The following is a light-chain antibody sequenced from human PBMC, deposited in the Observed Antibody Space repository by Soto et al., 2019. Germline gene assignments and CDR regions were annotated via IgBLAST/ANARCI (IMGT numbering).Light chain of an antibody. CDR2: LGS. CDR3: LQALQTPLT. Sequence: DILQSQSPLSLHVTPGEPACIFCRSTRSRLHSNGYNYLDWYLQKPGQSPQLLIYLGSNRASGVPDRFSGSGSGTDFTLNISRVEAEDVGVYYCLQALQTPLTFGQGTKVDIK. V-gene: IGKV2-28*01. CDR1: RSRLHSNGYNY. J-gene: IGKJ1*01.